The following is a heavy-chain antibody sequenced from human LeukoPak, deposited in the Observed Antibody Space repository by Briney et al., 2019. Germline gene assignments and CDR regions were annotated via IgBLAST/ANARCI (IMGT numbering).Heavy chain of an antibody. CDR3: ANQPSLSSITDY. D-gene: IGHD2-2*01. J-gene: IGHJ4*02. Sequence: PGGSLRLSCAASGFTFSDYYMSWVRQAPGKGLEWVSYISSSGSTIYYADSVKGRFTISRDNAKNSLYLQMNSLRAEDTAVYYCANQPSLSSITDYWGQGTLVTVSS. CDR2: ISSSGSTI. V-gene: IGHV3-11*01. CDR1: GFTFSDYY.